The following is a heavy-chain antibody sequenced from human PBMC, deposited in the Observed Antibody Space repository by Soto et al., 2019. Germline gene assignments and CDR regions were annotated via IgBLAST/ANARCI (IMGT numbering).Heavy chain of an antibody. Sequence: QVQLVQSGAEVKKPGASVKVSCKASGYTFTSYYMHWVRQAPGQGLEWMGIINPSGGSTSYAQKLQGRVTMTRDTSTSTVYMELSSLRSEDTAVYYCASWPEPGYSSGWSDYWGQGTLVTVSS. CDR2: INPSGGST. D-gene: IGHD6-19*01. J-gene: IGHJ4*02. CDR3: ASWPEPGYSSGWSDY. CDR1: GYTFTSYY. V-gene: IGHV1-46*01.